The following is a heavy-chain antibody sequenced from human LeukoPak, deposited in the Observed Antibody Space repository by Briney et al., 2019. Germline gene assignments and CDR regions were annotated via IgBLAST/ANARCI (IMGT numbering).Heavy chain of an antibody. CDR1: GFTFSSYY. Sequence: SSETLSLSCAAYGFTFSSYYRSWIRQPPGKGLEWIGEINHSGSTNYNPSLKSRVTISVDTSKNQFSLKLSSVTAADTAVYYCARGSVAVAGTAIDYWGQGTLVTVSS. D-gene: IGHD6-19*01. V-gene: IGHV4-34*01. J-gene: IGHJ4*02. CDR2: INHSGST. CDR3: ARGSVAVAGTAIDY.